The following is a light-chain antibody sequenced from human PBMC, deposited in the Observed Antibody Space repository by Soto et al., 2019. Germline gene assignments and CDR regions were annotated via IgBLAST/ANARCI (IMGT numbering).Light chain of an antibody. CDR2: GDN. V-gene: IGLV1-40*01. Sequence: QSVLTQPPSVSGAPGQRVTISCTGSSSNIGAGYDVHWYQQLPGTAPKLLIYGDNNRPSGVPDRFSGSKSGTSASLAITGLQAEDEAEYYCQSYDNSLCCSYVFGSGTKVTVL. CDR3: QSYDNSLCCSYV. CDR1: SSNIGAGYD. J-gene: IGLJ1*01.